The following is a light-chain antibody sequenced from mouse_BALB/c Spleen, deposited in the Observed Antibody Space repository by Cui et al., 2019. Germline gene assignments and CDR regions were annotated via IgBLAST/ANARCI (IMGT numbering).Light chain of an antibody. Sequence: QIVLTQSPAIMSASLGEEITLTCSASSSVSYMYWYQQKSGTSPKLLIYSTSNLASGVPSRFSGSGSGTFYSLTISSVEAEDAADYYCHQWSSYPFTFGSGTKLEIK. J-gene: IGKJ4*01. V-gene: IGKV4-80*01. CDR1: SSVSY. CDR3: HQWSSYPFT. CDR2: STS.